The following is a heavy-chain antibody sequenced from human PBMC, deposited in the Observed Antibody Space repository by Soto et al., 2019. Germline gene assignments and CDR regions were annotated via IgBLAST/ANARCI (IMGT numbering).Heavy chain of an antibody. J-gene: IGHJ5*02. V-gene: IGHV3-21*01. CDR3: TRDASRDSSARGWFDP. CDR1: GFTVRSFT. D-gene: IGHD6-13*01. Sequence: GGSLRLACAASGFTVRSFTMNWGRQAPGKGLEWVSTISINSAYIYYTDALSGRFTISRDNAKNSLHLQMNSLRAEDTAVYYCTRDASRDSSARGWFDPWGPGTLVTVSS. CDR2: ISINSAYI.